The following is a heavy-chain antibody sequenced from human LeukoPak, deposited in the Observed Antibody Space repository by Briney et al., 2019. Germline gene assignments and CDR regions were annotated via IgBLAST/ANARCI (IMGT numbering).Heavy chain of an antibody. D-gene: IGHD2-2*01. Sequence: SETLSLTCAVYGGSFSGYYWSWIRQPPGKGLEWIGEINHSGSTNYNPSLKSRVTISVDTSKNQFSLKLSSVTAADTAVYYCARSPPLYCSSTSCPNWFDPWGQGTLVTVSS. CDR3: ARSPPLYCSSTSCPNWFDP. CDR1: GGSFSGYY. CDR2: INHSGST. J-gene: IGHJ5*02. V-gene: IGHV4-34*01.